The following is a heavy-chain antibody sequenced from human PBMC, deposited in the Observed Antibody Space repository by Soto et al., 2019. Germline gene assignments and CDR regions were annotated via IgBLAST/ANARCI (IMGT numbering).Heavy chain of an antibody. Sequence: PGGSLRLSCSASGFTFSPYVLHWVRQAPGKGLEWVAVMSSDGTYKYYADSVKGRFTISRDNSKNTLYLQMNSLRAEDTAVYYCARLRSWSGVDGDYFDYWGQGTLVTVSS. J-gene: IGHJ4*02. CDR3: ARLRSWSGVDGDYFDY. CDR2: MSSDGTYK. CDR1: GFTFSPYV. V-gene: IGHV3-30-3*01. D-gene: IGHD3-3*01.